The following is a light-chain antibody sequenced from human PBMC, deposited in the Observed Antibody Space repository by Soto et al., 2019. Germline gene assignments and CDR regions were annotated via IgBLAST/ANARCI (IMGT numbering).Light chain of an antibody. CDR2: GNS. J-gene: IGLJ2*01. CDR3: QSYDSSLSGSVV. Sequence: QSVLTQPPSVSGAPGQRVTISCTGSSSNIGAGYDVHWYQQLPGTAPKLLSYGNSNRPSGVPDRFSGSKSGTSASLAITGLQAEDEADYDCQSYDSSLSGSVVFGGGIKLTVL. CDR1: SSNIGAGYD. V-gene: IGLV1-40*01.